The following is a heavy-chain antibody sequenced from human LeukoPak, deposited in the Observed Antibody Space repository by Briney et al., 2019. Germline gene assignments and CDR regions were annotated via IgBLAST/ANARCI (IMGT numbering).Heavy chain of an antibody. CDR2: ISSSSSYI. Sequence: PGGSLRLSCAASGFTFSSYSMNWVRQAPGKGLEWVSSISSSSSYIYYADSVKGRFTISRDNARNSLYLQMNSLRAEDTAVYYCARDGKYGSGSSDYWGQGTLVTVSS. J-gene: IGHJ4*02. D-gene: IGHD3-10*01. CDR1: GFTFSSYS. V-gene: IGHV3-21*01. CDR3: ARDGKYGSGSSDY.